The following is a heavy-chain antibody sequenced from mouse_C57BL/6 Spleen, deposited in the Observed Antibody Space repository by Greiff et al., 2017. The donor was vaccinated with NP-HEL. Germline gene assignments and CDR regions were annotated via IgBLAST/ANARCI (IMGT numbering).Heavy chain of an antibody. D-gene: IGHD1-1*01. CDR3: ARVLFITTVVATGYFDY. V-gene: IGHV5-4*03. J-gene: IGHJ2*01. CDR2: ISDGGSYT. CDR1: GFTFSSYA. Sequence: EVKLQESGGGLVKPGGSLKLSCAASGFTFSSYAMSWVRQTPEKRLEWVATISDGGSYTYYPDNVKGRFTISRDNAKNNLYLQMSHLKSEDTAMYYCARVLFITTVVATGYFDYWGQGTTLTVSS.